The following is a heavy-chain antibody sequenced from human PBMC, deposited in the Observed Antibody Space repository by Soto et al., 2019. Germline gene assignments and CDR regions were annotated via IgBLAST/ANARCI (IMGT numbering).Heavy chain of an antibody. J-gene: IGHJ4*02. V-gene: IGHV1-2*04. CDR3: PRDISGGTDFDY. D-gene: IGHD3-10*01. CDR2: INPNSGGT. Sequence: ASVKVSCKASGYTLTGYYMHWVRQAPGQGLEWMGWINPNSGGTNYAQKFQGWVTMTRDTSISTAYMELSSLRSDDTAVYYCPRDISGGTDFDYWGQGTLVSVSS. CDR1: GYTLTGYY.